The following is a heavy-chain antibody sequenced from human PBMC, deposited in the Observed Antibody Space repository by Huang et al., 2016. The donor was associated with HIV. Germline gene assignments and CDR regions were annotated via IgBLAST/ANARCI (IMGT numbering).Heavy chain of an antibody. Sequence: QVQLVQSGAEVKKPGASVKVSCRASGYTFRNYDINWVRQAPGQGLEWMGCMNPNSGNTGYARKFQGRVTMTRSTSISTAYMELSRLRFEDTAVYYCATLPPVNYGRSGGRVRDYWGQGSLVTVSS. CDR1: GYTFRNYD. CDR2: MNPNSGNT. D-gene: IGHD2-15*01. CDR3: ATLPPVNYGRSGGRVRDY. V-gene: IGHV1-8*01. J-gene: IGHJ4*02.